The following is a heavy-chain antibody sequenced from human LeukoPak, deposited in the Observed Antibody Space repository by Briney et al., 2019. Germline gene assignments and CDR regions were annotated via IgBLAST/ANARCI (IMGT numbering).Heavy chain of an antibody. CDR3: ARDYLLGYCSGGSCSERDY. Sequence: PSETLSLTCTVSGYSISSGYYWGWIRQPPGKGLEWIGSIYHSGSIYYNPSLKSRVTISVDTSKNQFSLKLSSVTAADTAVYYCARDYLLGYCSGGSCSERDYWGQGTLVTVSS. CDR2: IYHSGSI. CDR1: GYSISSGYY. V-gene: IGHV4-38-2*02. D-gene: IGHD2-15*01. J-gene: IGHJ4*02.